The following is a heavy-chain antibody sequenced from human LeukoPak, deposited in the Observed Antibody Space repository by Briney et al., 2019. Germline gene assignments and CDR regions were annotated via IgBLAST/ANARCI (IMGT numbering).Heavy chain of an antibody. V-gene: IGHV4-34*01. CDR3: ASYYWKGNDY. CDR2: INHSGST. D-gene: IGHD3-10*01. J-gene: IGHJ4*02. CDR1: GGSFSGYY. Sequence: KTSETLSLTCAVYGGSFSGYYWSWIRQPPGKGLEWIGEINHSGSTNYNPSLKRRVTISVDTSKNQFSLKLSSVTAADTAVYYCASYYWKGNDYWGQGTLVTVSS.